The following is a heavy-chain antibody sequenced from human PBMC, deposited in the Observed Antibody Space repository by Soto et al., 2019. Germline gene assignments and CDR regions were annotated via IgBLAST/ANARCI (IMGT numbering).Heavy chain of an antibody. Sequence: GGSLRLSCAASGFTFISYAMHWVLQAPGKGLEWVAVISYDGSNKYYADSVKGRFTISRDNSKNTLCLQMNSLRAEDTAVYYCARDMGRVTMVWGVAYYYYHYGMEVWGQGTTVTVSS. D-gene: IGHD3-10*01. CDR2: ISYDGSNK. J-gene: IGHJ6*01. V-gene: IGHV3-30-3*01. CDR3: ARDMGRVTMVWGVAYYYYHYGMEV. CDR1: GFTFISYA.